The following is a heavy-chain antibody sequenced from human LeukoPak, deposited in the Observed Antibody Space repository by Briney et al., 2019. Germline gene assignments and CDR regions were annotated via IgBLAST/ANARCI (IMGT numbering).Heavy chain of an antibody. Sequence: GGSLRLSCAASGFTFINYAMTWVRQAPGKGLEWVSAISGSGNSTYYPDSVKGRFSISRDNSKNTLYLQISSLRAEDTAVYYCAKTLGGATSGPDYYFVSWGQGTLVTVSS. CDR3: AKTLGGATSGPDYYFVS. CDR2: ISGSGNST. V-gene: IGHV3-23*01. CDR1: GFTFINYA. J-gene: IGHJ4*02. D-gene: IGHD1-26*01.